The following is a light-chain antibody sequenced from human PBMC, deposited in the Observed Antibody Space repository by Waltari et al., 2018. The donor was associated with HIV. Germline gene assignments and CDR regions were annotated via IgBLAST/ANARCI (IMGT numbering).Light chain of an antibody. V-gene: IGKV2D-30*01. CDR2: RVS. CDR3: MQGTHWPPT. CDR1: EGLVYRDGNTY. Sequence: EVVMSQFPLSLAVTPGQPASISCTSSEGLVYRDGNTYLNWFHQRPGQSPRRLIFRVSNWDPGVPDRFRGSGSHTNFTLEITRVQSDDVGIFYCMQGTHWPPTFCQGTRLEI. J-gene: IGKJ2*01.